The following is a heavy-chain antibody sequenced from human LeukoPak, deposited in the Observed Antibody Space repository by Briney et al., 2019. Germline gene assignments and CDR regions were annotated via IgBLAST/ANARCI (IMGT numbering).Heavy chain of an antibody. CDR2: ISSSSSYI. CDR1: GFTFSSYN. CDR3: ALNFDI. Sequence: GGSLTLSCAASGFTFSSYNMIWVRPAPGKGLEGVSSISSSSSYIYYADSVKGRFTISRDNAKNSLYLQMNSLRAEDMAVYYCALNFDIWGQGTMVTVSS. J-gene: IGHJ3*02. V-gene: IGHV3-21*01.